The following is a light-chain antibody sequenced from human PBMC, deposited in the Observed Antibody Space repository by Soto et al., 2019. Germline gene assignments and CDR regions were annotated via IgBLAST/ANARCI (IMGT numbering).Light chain of an antibody. CDR1: SSNIGSKT. Sequence: VLTQPPSASGTPGQRVTISCSGSSSNIGSKTVNWYQQLPGTAPKLLIYSNYQRPSGVPDRFSGSKSGTSASLAISGLQSEDEADYYCSAWDASLNGYVFGTGTKVTV. V-gene: IGLV1-44*01. CDR2: SNY. CDR3: SAWDASLNGYV. J-gene: IGLJ1*01.